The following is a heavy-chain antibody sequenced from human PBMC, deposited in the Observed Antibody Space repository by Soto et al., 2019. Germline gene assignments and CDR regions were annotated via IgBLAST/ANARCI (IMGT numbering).Heavy chain of an antibody. CDR3: AKEVLDCSGGSCFVFPLALDY. J-gene: IGHJ4*02. V-gene: IGHV3-23*01. D-gene: IGHD2-15*01. CDR1: GFTFSSYA. Sequence: GGSLRFSCAASGFTFSSYAMSWVRQAPGRGLEWVSAISGSGGSTYYADSVKGRFTISRDNSKNTLYLQMNSLRAEDTAVYYCAKEVLDCSGGSCFVFPLALDYWGQGTLVTVSS. CDR2: ISGSGGST.